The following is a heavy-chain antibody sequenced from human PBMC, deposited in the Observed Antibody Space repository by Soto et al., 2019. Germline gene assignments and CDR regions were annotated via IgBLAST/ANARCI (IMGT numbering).Heavy chain of an antibody. J-gene: IGHJ5*02. CDR2: ISGSGGST. CDR3: AGYDFFNWFDP. Sequence: GSLRLSGTASGFTFSSYAMSWVRQAPGKGLEWVSAISGSGGSTYYADSVKGRFTISRDNSKNTLYLQMNSLRAEDTAAYYCAGYDFFNWFDPWGQGTLVTVYS. V-gene: IGHV3-23*01. CDR1: GFTFSSYA. D-gene: IGHD3-3*01.